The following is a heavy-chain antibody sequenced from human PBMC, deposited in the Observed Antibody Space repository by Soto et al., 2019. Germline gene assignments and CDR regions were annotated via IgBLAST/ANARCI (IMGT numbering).Heavy chain of an antibody. Sequence: TSETLSLTCAVYGGSFSGYYWSWIRQPPGKGLEWIGEINHSGSTNYNPSLKSRVTISVDTSKNQFSLKLSSVTAADTAVYYCARRIPAGYFDYWGQGTLVTVSS. J-gene: IGHJ4*02. V-gene: IGHV4-34*01. CDR2: INHSGST. CDR3: ARRIPAGYFDY. CDR1: GGSFSGYY. D-gene: IGHD2-15*01.